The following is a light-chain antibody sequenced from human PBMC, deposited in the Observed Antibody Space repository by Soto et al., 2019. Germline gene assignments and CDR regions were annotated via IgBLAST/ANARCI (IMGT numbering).Light chain of an antibody. CDR1: QSVSNNY. J-gene: IGKJ5*01. CDR3: QQRRSWQVT. CDR2: DAS. V-gene: IGKV3D-20*02. Sequence: DIVMAQSPGTLSFSPVERSTLSCRASQSVSNNYLAWYQQKPGQAPRLLIYDASKRATGIPARFSGSGSGTNFTLTISSLEPEDFAVYYCQQRRSWQVTFGQGTRLEI.